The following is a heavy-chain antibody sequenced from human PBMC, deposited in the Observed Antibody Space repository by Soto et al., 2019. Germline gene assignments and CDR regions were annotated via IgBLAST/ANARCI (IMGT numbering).Heavy chain of an antibody. CDR1: GYSFTTSG. Sequence: GASVKVSCKASGYSFTTSGITWVRQAPGQGLEWMGWISTYNGNTNYAQKLQDRVTLTTDTSTSTAYMELRSLRSDDTAVYYCARRLYSDYDYWGQGTLVTVSS. CDR2: ISTYNGNT. CDR3: ARRLYSDYDY. J-gene: IGHJ4*02. V-gene: IGHV1-18*01. D-gene: IGHD4-4*01.